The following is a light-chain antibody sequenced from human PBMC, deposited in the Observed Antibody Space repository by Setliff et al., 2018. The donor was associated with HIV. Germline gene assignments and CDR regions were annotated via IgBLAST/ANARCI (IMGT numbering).Light chain of an antibody. CDR2: DVT. CDR1: SRDIGYYNY. Sequence: QSALAQPRSVSGSPGQSVTISCTGTSRDIGYYNYVSWFQQHPDKAPKLMLYDVTKRSSGVPDRFSGSKSGNTASLTISGLQAEDEADYFCCSYAGGSDVFGSGTKVTVL. CDR3: CSYAGGSDV. J-gene: IGLJ1*01. V-gene: IGLV2-11*01.